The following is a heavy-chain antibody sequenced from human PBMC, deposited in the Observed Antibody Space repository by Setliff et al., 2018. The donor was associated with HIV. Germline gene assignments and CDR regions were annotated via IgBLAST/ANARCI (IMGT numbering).Heavy chain of an antibody. D-gene: IGHD3-22*01. CDR1: GFTFSNTW. Sequence: GGSLRLSCAASGFTFSNTWMSWVRQAPGKGLEWVGRIKSKTDGGTTDYAAPVKGRFTISRDDSKNTLCLQMNSLKTEDTAVYYCTTEPSPHYYDSSGFDYWGQGTLVTVSS. J-gene: IGHJ4*02. V-gene: IGHV3-15*01. CDR2: IKSKTDGGTT. CDR3: TTEPSPHYYDSSGFDY.